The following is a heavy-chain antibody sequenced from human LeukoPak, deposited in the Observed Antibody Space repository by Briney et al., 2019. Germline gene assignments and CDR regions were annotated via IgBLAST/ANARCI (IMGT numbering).Heavy chain of an antibody. V-gene: IGHV3-23*01. Sequence: PVGALRLSCAPSVFTFNDYAMSCVPQALGGGLEWGSAIRSSVGITFCVWSVEGRVTLSIDSSRYTLYLQMNSLRAEDAAVYYCAKDLPNYYESNGHYYRRDGDYWGQGTLVTVSS. CDR3: AKDLPNYYESNGHYYRRDGDY. CDR2: IRSSVGIT. J-gene: IGHJ4*02. CDR1: VFTFNDYA. D-gene: IGHD3-22*01.